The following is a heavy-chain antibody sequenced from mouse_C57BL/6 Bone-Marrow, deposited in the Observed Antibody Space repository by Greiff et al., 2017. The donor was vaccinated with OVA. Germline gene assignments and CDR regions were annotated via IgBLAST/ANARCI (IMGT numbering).Heavy chain of an antibody. D-gene: IGHD1-1*01. CDR2: INPSSGYT. CDR3: ARRGDYYCSSDAMDY. V-gene: IGHV1-4*01. J-gene: IGHJ4*01. CDR1: GYTFTSYT. Sequence: QVQLKQSGAELARPGASVKMSCKASGYTFTSYTMHWVKQRPGQGLEWIGYINPSSGYTKYNQKFKDKATLTADKASSTAYMQLSSLTSEDSAVYYCARRGDYYCSSDAMDYWGQGTSVTVSS.